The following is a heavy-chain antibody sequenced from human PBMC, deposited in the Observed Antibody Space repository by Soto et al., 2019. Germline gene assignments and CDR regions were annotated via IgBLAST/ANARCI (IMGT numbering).Heavy chain of an antibody. CDR2: IIPIFGTP. D-gene: IGHD5-18*01. J-gene: IGHJ6*02. CDR1: GGTFRSYA. V-gene: IGHV1-69*12. Sequence: QVQLVQSGAGVKKPGSPVKFSCKASGGTFRSYAISWVRQAPGQGLEWRGGIIPIFGTPNYAQKFQGRVTITADESTSTAYMELSSLRSEDTAVYYCARADVDTAMPYGMDVWGQGTTVTVSS. CDR3: ARADVDTAMPYGMDV.